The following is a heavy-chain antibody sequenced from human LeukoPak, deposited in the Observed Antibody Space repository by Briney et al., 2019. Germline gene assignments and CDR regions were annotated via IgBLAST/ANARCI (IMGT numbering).Heavy chain of an antibody. CDR3: ARGVFANL. CDR1: GYTFTRHY. D-gene: IGHD2-8*01. CDR2: INPSVGSI. V-gene: IGHV1-46*01. Sequence: ASVKVSCKASGYTFTRHYMHWVRRAPGQGLEWMGIINPSVGSISYAQKFQDRVTLTRDTSTSTVYMELSSLRSEDTAVYYCARGVFANLWGQGTLVTVSS. J-gene: IGHJ4*02.